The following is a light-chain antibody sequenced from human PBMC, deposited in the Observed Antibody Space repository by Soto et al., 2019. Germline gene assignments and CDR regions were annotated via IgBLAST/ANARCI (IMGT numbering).Light chain of an antibody. J-gene: IGKJ5*01. CDR2: GAS. CDR3: QQYGSSPPST. V-gene: IGKV3-20*01. CDR1: QSVNSRY. Sequence: EIVLTQSPGTLSLSPGERATLSCRASQSVNSRYLAWYQQKPGQAPRFLIYGASSRATGIPGRFDGRGSGTDFTLTISSLEPEDVAVYYCQQYGSSPPSTVGQGTRLEIK.